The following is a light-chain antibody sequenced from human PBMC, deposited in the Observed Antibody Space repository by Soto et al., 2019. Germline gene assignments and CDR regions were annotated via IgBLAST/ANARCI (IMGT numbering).Light chain of an antibody. CDR3: QQYGASVRT. CDR2: GAS. J-gene: IGKJ2*01. V-gene: IGKV3-20*01. CDR1: QTVSSDY. Sequence: EIVLTQTPGTLSLSPGERATLSCRASQTVSSDYLAWYQQKPGQAPKLLIFGASSRAAGIPDRFSGSGSGTDFTLTISRLEPEDFAVYYCQQYGASVRTFGQGTKVEI.